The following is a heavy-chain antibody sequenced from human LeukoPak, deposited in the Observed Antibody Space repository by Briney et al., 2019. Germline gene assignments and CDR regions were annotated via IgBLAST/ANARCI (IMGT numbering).Heavy chain of an antibody. D-gene: IGHD3-3*01. CDR3: AKTKVGNDFWSGLDY. CDR2: ISWNSGSI. V-gene: IGHV3-9*01. J-gene: IGHJ4*02. CDR1: GFTFDDYA. Sequence: GGSLRLSCAASGFTFDDYAMPWVRQAPVKGLEWVSGISWNSGSIGYADSVKGRFTISRDNAKNSLYLQMNSLRAEDTALYYCAKTKVGNDFWSGLDYWGQGTLVTVSS.